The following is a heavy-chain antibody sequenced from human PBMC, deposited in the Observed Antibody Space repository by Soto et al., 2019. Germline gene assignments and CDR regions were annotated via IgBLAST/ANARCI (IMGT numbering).Heavy chain of an antibody. V-gene: IGHV1-69*13. D-gene: IGHD2-15*01. CDR3: ARGVGRGYCSGGSCWSPWFDP. CDR2: IIPIFGTA. Sequence: SVKVSCKASGGTFSSYAISWVRRAPGQGLEWMGGIIPIFGTANYAQKFQGRVTITADESTSTAYMELSSLRSEDTAVYYCARGVGRGYCSGGSCWSPWFDPWGQGTLVTVSS. J-gene: IGHJ5*02. CDR1: GGTFSSYA.